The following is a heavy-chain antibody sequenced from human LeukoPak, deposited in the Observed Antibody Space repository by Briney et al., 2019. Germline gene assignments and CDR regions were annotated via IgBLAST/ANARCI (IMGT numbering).Heavy chain of an antibody. CDR3: TKAVRGVFIGFDY. D-gene: IGHD3-10*01. CDR1: GFTFSDYY. J-gene: IGHJ4*02. CDR2: ISYDGSNK. V-gene: IGHV3-30*18. Sequence: GGSLRLSCAASGFTFSDYYVTWIRQAPGKGLEWVAVISYDGSNKYYADSVKGRFTISRDNSKNTLYLHMNSLRAEDTAVYYCTKAVRGVFIGFDYWGQGTLVTVSS.